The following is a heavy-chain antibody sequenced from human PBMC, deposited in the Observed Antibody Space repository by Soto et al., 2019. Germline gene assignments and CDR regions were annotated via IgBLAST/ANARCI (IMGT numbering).Heavy chain of an antibody. D-gene: IGHD2-2*01. J-gene: IGHJ6*02. CDR1: GGTFSSYA. CDR3: ARSEEVVPAAMIVYYYYGMDV. V-gene: IGHV1-69*13. CDR2: IIPIFGTA. Sequence: SVKVSCKASGGTFSSYAISWVRQAPGQGLEWMGGIIPIFGTANYAQKFQGRVTITADESTSTAYMELSSLRSEDTAVYYCARSEEVVPAAMIVYYYYGMDVWGQ.